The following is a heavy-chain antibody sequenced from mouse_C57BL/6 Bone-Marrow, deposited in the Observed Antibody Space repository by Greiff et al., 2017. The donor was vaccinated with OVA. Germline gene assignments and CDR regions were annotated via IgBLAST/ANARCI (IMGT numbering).Heavy chain of an antibody. CDR1: GYTFTSYW. Sequence: VQLQQSGPELVKPGASVKLSCKASGYTFTSYWMHWVKQRPGRGLEWIGRIDPNSGGTKYNEKFKSKATLTVDKPSSTAYMQLSSLTSEDSAVYYCARGRWLLPWYFDVWGTGTTVTVSS. CDR3: ARGRWLLPWYFDV. CDR2: IDPNSGGT. V-gene: IGHV1-72*01. J-gene: IGHJ1*03. D-gene: IGHD2-3*01.